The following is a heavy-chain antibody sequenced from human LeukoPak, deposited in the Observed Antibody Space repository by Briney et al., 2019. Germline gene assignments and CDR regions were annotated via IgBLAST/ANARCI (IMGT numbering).Heavy chain of an antibody. CDR3: ARDLRGAGYYYYYYMDV. J-gene: IGHJ6*03. CDR2: IYYSGST. V-gene: IGHV4-59*01. D-gene: IGHD3-16*01. CDR1: GGSISSYY. Sequence: SATLSLTCTVSGGSISSYYWSWIRQPPGEGLEWIGYIYYSGSTNYSPSLKSRVTISVDTSKNQFSLKLSSVTAADTAVYYCARDLRGAGYYYYYYMDVWGKGTTVTVSS.